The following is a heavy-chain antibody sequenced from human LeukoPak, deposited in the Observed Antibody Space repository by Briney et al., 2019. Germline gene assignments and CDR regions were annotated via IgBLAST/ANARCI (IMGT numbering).Heavy chain of an antibody. D-gene: IGHD5-24*01. J-gene: IGHJ6*02. V-gene: IGHV3-30*03. Sequence: PGGSLRLSCAASGFTFSSYGMHWVRQAPGKGLEWVAVISYDGSNKYYADSVKGRFTISRDNSKNTLYLQMNSLRAEDTAVYYCARDTRDGYSNYYYYGMDVWGQGTTVTVSS. CDR2: ISYDGSNK. CDR3: ARDTRDGYSNYYYYGMDV. CDR1: GFTFSSYG.